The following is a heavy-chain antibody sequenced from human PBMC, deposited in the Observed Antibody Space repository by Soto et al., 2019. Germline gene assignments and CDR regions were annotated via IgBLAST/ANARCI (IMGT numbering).Heavy chain of an antibody. J-gene: IGHJ6*02. CDR2: FNPSGGST. Sequence: ASVKVSCKASGYTFTSYYIHWVRQAPGQGLEWMGIFNPSGGSTTYAQRFQGRVTMTRDTSTSTVYMELSSLRSEDTAVYYCARERYCSSTSCLNYYYHGMDVWGQGTTVTVSS. CDR1: GYTFTSYY. CDR3: ARERYCSSTSCLNYYYHGMDV. D-gene: IGHD2-2*01. V-gene: IGHV1-46*03.